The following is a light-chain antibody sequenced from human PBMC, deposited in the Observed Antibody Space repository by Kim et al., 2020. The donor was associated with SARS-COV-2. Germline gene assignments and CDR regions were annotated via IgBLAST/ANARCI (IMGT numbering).Light chain of an antibody. CDR2: DVS. Sequence: GQAITVSCTGSGSDVGAYSCVSWYQQHPGEAAGRMMYDVSKRPSGVSNRFAGSKSGSTASLTISGLQAEDEADYYCASYTSTTTWMFGGGTQLTVL. V-gene: IGLV2-14*03. CDR3: ASYTSTTTWM. CDR1: GSDVGAYSC. J-gene: IGLJ3*02.